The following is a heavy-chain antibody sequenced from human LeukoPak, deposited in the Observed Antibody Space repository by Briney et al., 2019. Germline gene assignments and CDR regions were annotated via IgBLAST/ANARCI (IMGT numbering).Heavy chain of an antibody. D-gene: IGHD3-16*02. Sequence: GSSVKVSCKASGYTFTGYYMHWVRQAPGQGLEWMGWINPNSGGQNYAQKFQGRVTMTRDTSISTAYMELSRLRSDDTAVYYCARVSSESDYVWGSYRYKGYYFDYWGQGSLVTVSS. CDR1: GYTFTGYY. J-gene: IGHJ4*02. V-gene: IGHV1-2*02. CDR2: INPNSGGQ. CDR3: ARVSSESDYVWGSYRYKGYYFDY.